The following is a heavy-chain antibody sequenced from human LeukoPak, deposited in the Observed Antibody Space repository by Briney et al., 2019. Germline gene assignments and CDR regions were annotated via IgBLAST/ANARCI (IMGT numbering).Heavy chain of an antibody. J-gene: IGHJ6*02. V-gene: IGHV3-21*01. Sequence: GGSLRLSCAASGFTFSSYSMNWVRQAPGKGLEWVSSISSSSSSYIYYADSVKGRFTISRDNAKNSLYLQMNSLRAEDTAVYYCARDGWDYYGMDVWGQGTLVTVSS. CDR3: ARDGWDYYGMDV. CDR2: ISSSSSSYI. CDR1: GFTFSSYS. D-gene: IGHD3-10*01.